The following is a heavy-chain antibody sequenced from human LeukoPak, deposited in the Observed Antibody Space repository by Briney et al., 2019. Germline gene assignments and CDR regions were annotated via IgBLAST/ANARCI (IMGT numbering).Heavy chain of an antibody. D-gene: IGHD5-18*01. CDR2: IQSHGSNE. CDR3: ARAPYSYGYDY. CDR1: GFTFSNYG. V-gene: IGHV3-30*02. J-gene: IGHJ4*02. Sequence: GGSLRLSCAASGFTFSNYGMHWVRQAPGKGPEWVTFIQSHGSNEYYVDSVKGRFTTSRDNPKNTLYLQMSSLRPEDTAVYYCARAPYSYGYDYWGQGTLVTVSS.